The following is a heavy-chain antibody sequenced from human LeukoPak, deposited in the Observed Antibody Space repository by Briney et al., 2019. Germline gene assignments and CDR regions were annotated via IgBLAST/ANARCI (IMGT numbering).Heavy chain of an antibody. CDR3: ARLGARQMLEY. D-gene: IGHD4-17*01. CDR1: EFTFSSYW. V-gene: IGHV3-7*01. CDR2: IKQDGGQI. Sequence: GGSLRLTCAASEFTFSSYWMSWVRQAPGKGLEWVANIKQDGGQICYLESVKGRFTVSRDNAKNSLYLQMNSLRAEGTAVYYCARLGARQMLEYWGQGTLVTVSS. J-gene: IGHJ4*02.